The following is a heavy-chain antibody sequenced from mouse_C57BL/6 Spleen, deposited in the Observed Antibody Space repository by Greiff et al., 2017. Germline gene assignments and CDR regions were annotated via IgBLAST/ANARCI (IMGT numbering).Heavy chain of an antibody. CDR3: ARFITTVVDAMDY. CDR2: IHPNSGST. V-gene: IGHV1-64*01. D-gene: IGHD1-1*01. J-gene: IGHJ4*01. Sequence: QVQLKQPGAELVKPGASVKLSCKASGYTFTSYRMHWVKQRPGQGLEWIGMIHPNSGSTNYNEKFKSKATLTVDKSSSTAYMQLSSLTSEDSAVYYCARFITTVVDAMDYWGQGTSVTVSS. CDR1: GYTFTSYR.